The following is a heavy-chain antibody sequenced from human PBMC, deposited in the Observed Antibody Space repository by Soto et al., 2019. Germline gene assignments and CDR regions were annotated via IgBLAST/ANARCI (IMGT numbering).Heavy chain of an antibody. CDR3: ARLCSSGCIDSFDI. CDR2: ISSSVSTI. D-gene: IGHD6-19*01. CDR1: GFTFSIYE. Sequence: PGGSLRLTCAASGFTFSIYEMNWVRQAPGEGLEWVSYISSSVSTIYYADSVKGRFTISRDYAKNSLYLQMNSLRAEDTAVYYCARLCSSGCIDSFDIWGQGTMVTVSS. J-gene: IGHJ3*02. V-gene: IGHV3-48*03.